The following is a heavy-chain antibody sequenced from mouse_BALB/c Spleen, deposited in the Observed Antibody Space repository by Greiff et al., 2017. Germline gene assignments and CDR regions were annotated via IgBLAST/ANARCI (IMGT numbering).Heavy chain of an antibody. V-gene: IGHV5-6-5*01. CDR2: ISSGGST. J-gene: IGHJ1*01. CDR3: ARVIYEGYRGYFDV. CDR1: GFTFSSYA. D-gene: IGHD2-3*01. Sequence: EVMLVESGGGLVKPGGSLKLSCAASGFTFSSYAMSWVRQTPEKRLEWVASISSGGSTYYPDSVKGRFTISRDNARNILYLQMSSLRSEDTAMYYCARVIYEGYRGYFDVWGAGTTVTVSS.